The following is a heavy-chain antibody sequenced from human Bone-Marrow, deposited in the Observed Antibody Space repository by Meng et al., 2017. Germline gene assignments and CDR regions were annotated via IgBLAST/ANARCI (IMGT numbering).Heavy chain of an antibody. CDR2: IYYSGST. V-gene: IGHV4-39*07. CDR1: GGSISSYY. CDR3: ARAQVYYYGSGSYYNSPFDP. D-gene: IGHD3-10*01. Sequence: SETLSLTCTVSGGSISSYYWSWIRQPPGKGLEWIGSIYYSGSTYYNPSLKSRVTISVDTSKNQFSLKLSSVTAADTAVYYCARAQVYYYGSGSYYNSPFDPWGQGTLVTVSS. J-gene: IGHJ5*02.